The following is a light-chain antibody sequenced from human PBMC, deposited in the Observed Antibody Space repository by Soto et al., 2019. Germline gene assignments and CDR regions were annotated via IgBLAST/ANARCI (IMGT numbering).Light chain of an antibody. V-gene: IGKV3D-15*01. CDR2: GAY. Sequence: EVVMTQSPATLSVSPGERATLSCRASQSVSSNLAWYQQNPGQAPRLLIFGAYTRATGIPARFSVSGSGIEFTLTISSLQSEDFAVYYCQQYNNWPLYTFGQGTKLEIK. CDR1: QSVSSN. J-gene: IGKJ2*01. CDR3: QQYNNWPLYT.